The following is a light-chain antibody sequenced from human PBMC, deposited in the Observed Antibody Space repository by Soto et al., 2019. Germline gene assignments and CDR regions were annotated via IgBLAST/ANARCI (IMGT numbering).Light chain of an antibody. Sequence: TQMTKYPSTLSASVGDRVTIICRASQSISSWLAWYQQKPGKAPKLLISKASNLDSGVPSRFSGSGSGTEFNLTISSLQPEDFATYYFQQYNSIIWTFGRGTKV. J-gene: IGKJ1*01. CDR2: KAS. V-gene: IGKV1-5*03. CDR1: QSISSW. CDR3: QQYNSIIWT.